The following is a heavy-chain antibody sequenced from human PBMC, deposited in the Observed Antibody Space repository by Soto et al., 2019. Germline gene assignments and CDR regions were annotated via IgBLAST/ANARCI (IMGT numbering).Heavy chain of an antibody. CDR3: GRDAVTKRDFYYYGMDV. V-gene: IGHV4-31*03. J-gene: IGHJ6*02. CDR2: ISYSGST. D-gene: IGHD4-4*01. Sequence: QVQLQESGPGLVKPSQTLSLTCTVSGGSIKNSGYYWSWIRQHPEKGLEWIGYISYSGSTDYAPSLKSRVTMSLDTSKNQFFLNLTSVTAADTAVYYCGRDAVTKRDFYYYGMDVWGRGTTVTVSS. CDR1: GGSIKNSGYY.